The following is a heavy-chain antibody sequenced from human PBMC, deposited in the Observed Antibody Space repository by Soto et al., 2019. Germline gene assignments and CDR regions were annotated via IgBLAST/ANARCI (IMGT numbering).Heavy chain of an antibody. D-gene: IGHD2-15*01. V-gene: IGHV3-13*04. Sequence: GGSLRLSCAASGLTLSTYDMHWVRQTPGKGLEWVSSIATAGDTYYADSVRGRFTISREIAKNSFYLQMNTLRAGDTAVYYCTKELLGGHIRPFDIWGRGTVVPVSS. CDR1: GLTLSTYD. CDR3: TKELLGGHIRPFDI. J-gene: IGHJ3*02. CDR2: IATAGDT.